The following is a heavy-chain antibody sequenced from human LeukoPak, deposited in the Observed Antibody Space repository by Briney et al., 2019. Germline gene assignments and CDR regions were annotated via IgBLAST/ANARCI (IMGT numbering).Heavy chain of an antibody. CDR1: GFTFDKYW. J-gene: IGHJ4*02. D-gene: IGHD5-18*01. CDR3: ARTPLNSYGYPFDY. CDR2: IKQDGSEK. V-gene: IGHV3-7*05. Sequence: PGGSLRLSCAASGFTFDKYWMSWVRQAPGKGLEWVANIKQDGSEKSYVDSVKGRFTISRDNAKNSLFLQMNSLKASDTAMYYCARTPLNSYGYPFDYWGQGTLVTVSS.